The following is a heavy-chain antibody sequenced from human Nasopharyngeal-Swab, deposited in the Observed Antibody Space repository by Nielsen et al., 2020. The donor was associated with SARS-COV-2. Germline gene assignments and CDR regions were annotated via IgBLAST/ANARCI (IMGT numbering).Heavy chain of an antibody. CDR3: VRDRGYYTFTD. CDR2: IGQDGGGK. D-gene: IGHD3-22*01. J-gene: IGHJ4*02. Sequence: GESLKISCAASWFTYWMNWVRQAPGTGLEWVGNIGQDGGGKKYVDSVKGRFTISRDNANNLLYLQMNSLRAEDTAVYYCVRDRGYYTFTDWGQGTLVTVSS. CDR1: WFTYW. V-gene: IGHV3-7*01.